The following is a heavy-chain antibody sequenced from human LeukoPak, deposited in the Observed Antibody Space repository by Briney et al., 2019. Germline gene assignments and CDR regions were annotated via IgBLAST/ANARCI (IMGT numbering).Heavy chain of an antibody. CDR3: AREFYDILTGYYYGMDV. J-gene: IGHJ6*04. CDR1: GGSISSYH. Sequence: PSETLSLTCTVSGGSISSYHWSWIRQPPGKGLEWIGYIYYSGSTNYNPSLKSRVTISVDTSKNQFSLKLSSVTAADTAVYYCAREFYDILTGYYYGMDVWGKGTTVTVSS. CDR2: IYYSGST. D-gene: IGHD3-9*01. V-gene: IGHV4-59*01.